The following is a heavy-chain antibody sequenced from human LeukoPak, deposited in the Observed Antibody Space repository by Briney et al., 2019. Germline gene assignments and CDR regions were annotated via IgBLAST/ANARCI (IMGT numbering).Heavy chain of an antibody. J-gene: IGHJ4*01. CDR2: ISGSGGTT. Sequence: GGSLRLSCAASGFTFTSNAMNWVRQAPGKGLAWVSCISGSGGTTYNADSVKGRYTISRDNSKNTLYLQMNNLRAEDTAVYYCAKGDLGFGRFYFDYRGHGNLVTVSP. V-gene: IGHV3-23*01. CDR3: AKGDLGFGRFYFDY. CDR1: GFTFTSNA. D-gene: IGHD3-16*01.